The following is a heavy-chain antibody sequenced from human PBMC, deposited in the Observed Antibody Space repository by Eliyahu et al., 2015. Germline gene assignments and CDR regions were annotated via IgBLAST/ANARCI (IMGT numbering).Heavy chain of an antibody. J-gene: IGHJ4*02. D-gene: IGHD6-19*01. Sequence: QVQLVQSGAEVKKPGASXKVXCKASXXXXTDHYIHLINQAPGQGLEWMGSINPXSGSTDYVQKFQTWVTMTRDTSISTVYMEVSRLTSDDTAIYYCARGGYDSGKDYFDYWGQGTLVTVSS. CDR3: ARGGYDSGKDYFDY. CDR1: XXXXTDHY. V-gene: IGHV1-2*04. CDR2: INPXSGST.